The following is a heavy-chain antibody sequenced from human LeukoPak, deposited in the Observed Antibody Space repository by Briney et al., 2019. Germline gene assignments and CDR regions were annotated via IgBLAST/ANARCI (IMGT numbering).Heavy chain of an antibody. CDR3: WYQAYYYYYGMDV. CDR2: IYPGDSDT. J-gene: IGHJ6*02. V-gene: IGHV5-51*01. D-gene: IGHD2-2*01. Sequence: GESLKISCKGSGYSFTSYWIGWVRQMPGKGLEWMGIIYPGDSDTRYSPSFQGQVTISADKSISTAYLQWSSLKASDTAMYYCWYQAYYYYYGMDVWGQGTTVTVSS. CDR1: GYSFTSYW.